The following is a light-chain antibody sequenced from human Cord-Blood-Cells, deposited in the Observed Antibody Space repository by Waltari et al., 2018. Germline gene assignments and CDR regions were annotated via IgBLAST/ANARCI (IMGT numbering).Light chain of an antibody. J-gene: IGLJ3*02. Sequence: QLVLTQSPSPSASLGASVTLTRTLSSGPSSYAIAWHQQQPEKGPRYLMKLNSDGSHSKGDGIPDRFSGSSSGAERYLTISSLQSEDGADYYCQTWGTGIRVFGGGTKLTVL. V-gene: IGLV4-69*01. CDR3: QTWGTGIRV. CDR2: LNSDGSH. CDR1: SGPSSYA.